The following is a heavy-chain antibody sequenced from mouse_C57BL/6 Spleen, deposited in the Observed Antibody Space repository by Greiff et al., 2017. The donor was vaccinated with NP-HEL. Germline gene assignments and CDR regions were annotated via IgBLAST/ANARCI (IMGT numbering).Heavy chain of an antibody. J-gene: IGHJ2*01. V-gene: IGHV2-2*01. CDR1: GFSLTSYG. CDR2: IWSGGST. CDR3: ARGDSNYGGYFDY. Sequence: VHLVESGPGLVQPSQSLSITCTVSGFSLTSYGVHWVRQSPGKGLEWLGVIWSGGSTDYNAAFISRLSISKDNSQSQVFFKMNSLQADDTAIYYCARGDSNYGGYFDYWGQGTTLTVSS. D-gene: IGHD2-5*01.